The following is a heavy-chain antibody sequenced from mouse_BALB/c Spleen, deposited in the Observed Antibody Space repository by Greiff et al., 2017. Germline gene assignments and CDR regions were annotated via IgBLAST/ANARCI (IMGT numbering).Heavy chain of an antibody. D-gene: IGHD1-1*01. CDR2: INPYNGDT. Sequence: EVQLQQSGPELVKPGASVKISCKASGYSFTGYFMNWVMQSHGKSLEWIGRINPYNGDTFYNQKFKGKATLTVDKSSSTAHMELRSLASEDSAVYYCAKSGYYYGSSFDYWGQGTTLTVSS. J-gene: IGHJ2*01. V-gene: IGHV1-20*02. CDR3: AKSGYYYGSSFDY. CDR1: GYSFTGYF.